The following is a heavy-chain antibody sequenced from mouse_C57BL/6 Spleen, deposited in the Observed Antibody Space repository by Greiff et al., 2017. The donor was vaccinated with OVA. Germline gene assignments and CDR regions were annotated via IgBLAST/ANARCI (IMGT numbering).Heavy chain of an antibody. D-gene: IGHD2-10*02. CDR2: IDPETGGT. CDR3: TRSYGNYAWFAY. CDR1: GYTFTDYE. V-gene: IGHV1-15*01. J-gene: IGHJ3*01. Sequence: LVESGAELVRPGASVTLSCKASGYTFTDYEMHWVKQTPVHGLEWIGAIDPETGGTAYNQKFKGKAILTADKSSSTAYMELRSLTSEDSAVDYCTRSYGNYAWFAYWGQGTLVTVSA.